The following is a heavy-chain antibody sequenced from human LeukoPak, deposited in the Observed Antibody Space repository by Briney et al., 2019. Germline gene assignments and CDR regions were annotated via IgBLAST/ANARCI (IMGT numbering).Heavy chain of an antibody. D-gene: IGHD5-18*01. V-gene: IGHV3-30*04. Sequence: PGGSLRLSCAASGLRFNNYAMHWVRQPPGTGLEWVAVISMDGIQEYYADSVKGRFSISRDNSKNTLYLQMNSLRSEDTAVYYCAREVYSYALDALDLWGQGTMVTVSS. J-gene: IGHJ3*01. CDR1: GLRFNNYA. CDR3: AREVYSYALDALDL. CDR2: ISMDGIQE.